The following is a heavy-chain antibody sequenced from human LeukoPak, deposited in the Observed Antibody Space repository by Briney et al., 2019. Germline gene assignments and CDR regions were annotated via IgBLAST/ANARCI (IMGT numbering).Heavy chain of an antibody. D-gene: IGHD1-20*01. Sequence: SETLSLTCTVSGGSISSYYWSWIRQPPGKGLEWIGYIYYSGSTNYDPSLKSRVTMSVDTSKNQFSLNLSSVTAADTAVYYCPRAITGTTFAFDIWGQGTMVTVSS. V-gene: IGHV4-59*13. CDR3: PRAITGTTFAFDI. CDR1: GGSISSYY. CDR2: IYYSGST. J-gene: IGHJ3*02.